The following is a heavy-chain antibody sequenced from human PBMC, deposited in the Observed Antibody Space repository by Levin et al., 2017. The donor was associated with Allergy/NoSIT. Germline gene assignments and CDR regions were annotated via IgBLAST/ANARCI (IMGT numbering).Heavy chain of an antibody. CDR1: GFTFSSYA. J-gene: IGHJ4*02. CDR3: AKVPAPSPYGHFDY. D-gene: IGHD3-16*01. Sequence: LSLTCAASGFTFSSYAMSWVRQAPGKGLEWVSSISGSGDSTYYVGSVRGRFTISRDNSKNTVYLQMNSLRAEDTAVYYCAKVPAPSPYGHFDYWGQGTLVTVSS. CDR2: ISGSGDST. V-gene: IGHV3-23*01.